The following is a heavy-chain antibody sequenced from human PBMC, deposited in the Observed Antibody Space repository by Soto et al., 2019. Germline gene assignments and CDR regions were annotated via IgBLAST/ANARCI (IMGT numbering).Heavy chain of an antibody. CDR3: ARGPISSIAVAGATSTTFDY. CDR2: IYYSGST. J-gene: IGHJ4*02. Sequence: SETLSLTCTVSGGSISSYYWSWIRQPPGKGLEWIGYIYYSGSTNYNPSLKSRVTISVDTSKNQFSLKLSSVTAADTAVYYCARGPISSIAVAGATSTTFDYWGQGTLVTVSS. D-gene: IGHD6-19*01. CDR1: GGSISSYY. V-gene: IGHV4-59*01.